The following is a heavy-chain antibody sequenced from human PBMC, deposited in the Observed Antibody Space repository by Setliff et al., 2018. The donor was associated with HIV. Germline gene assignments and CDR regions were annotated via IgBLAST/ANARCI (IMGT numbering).Heavy chain of an antibody. CDR1: GGSISSYY. CDR3: ARQVTVVGYFETDAGSFNY. CDR2: IYYSGST. V-gene: IGHV4-39*01. D-gene: IGHD2-21*01. J-gene: IGHJ4*02. Sequence: PSETLSLTCSVSGGSISSYYWSWIRQPPGKGREWIGTIYYSGSTYYNPSLKSRVTISTDTSKNQFSLKVRSVTAADTAVYYSARQVTVVGYFETDAGSFNYWGPGTLVTVSS.